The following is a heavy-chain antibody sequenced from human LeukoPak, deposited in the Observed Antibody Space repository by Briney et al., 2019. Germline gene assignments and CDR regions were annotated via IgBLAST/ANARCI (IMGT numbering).Heavy chain of an antibody. D-gene: IGHD4-11*01. V-gene: IGHV3-21*01. Sequence: GGSLRLSCAASGFTFSSYSMNWVRQAPGKGLEGVSSISSSSSYIYYADSVKGRFTISRDNAKNSLYLQINSLRAEDTAVYYCASDLYSQYYYYYYGMDVWGQGTTVTVSS. J-gene: IGHJ6*02. CDR2: ISSSSSYI. CDR3: ASDLYSQYYYYYYGMDV. CDR1: GFTFSSYS.